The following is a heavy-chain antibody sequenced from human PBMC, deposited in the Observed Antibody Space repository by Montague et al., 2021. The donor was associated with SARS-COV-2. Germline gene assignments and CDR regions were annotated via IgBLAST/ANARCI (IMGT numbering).Heavy chain of an antibody. Sequence: SETLSLTCAVYGGSFSGYYWTWIRQPPGKGLEWIGEINHSGSTNYNPSLKSRVTISVDKAKNQFSLMLRSVTAADTAVYYCARGQPPRITFGGIISYGLDVWGQGTTVTVSS. CDR3: ARGQPPRITFGGIISYGLDV. D-gene: IGHD3-16*02. J-gene: IGHJ6*02. V-gene: IGHV4-34*01. CDR2: INHSGST. CDR1: GGSFSGYY.